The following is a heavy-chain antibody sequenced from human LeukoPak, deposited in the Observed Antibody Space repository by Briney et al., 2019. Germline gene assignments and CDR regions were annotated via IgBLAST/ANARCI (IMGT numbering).Heavy chain of an antibody. D-gene: IGHD2-2*01. CDR1: GFTFSDYY. CDR2: ISSSSSYT. CDR3: ASSRYCSSTSCFYFDY. V-gene: IGHV3-11*06. Sequence: KPGGSQRLSCAASGFTFSDYYMSWIRQAPGKGLEWVSYISSSSSYTNYADSVKGRFTISRDNAKNSLYLQMNSLRAEDTAVYYCASSRYCSSTSCFYFDYWGQGTLVTVSS. J-gene: IGHJ4*02.